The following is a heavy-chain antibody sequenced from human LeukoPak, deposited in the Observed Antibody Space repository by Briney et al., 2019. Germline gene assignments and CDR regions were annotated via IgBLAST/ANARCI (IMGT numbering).Heavy chain of an antibody. D-gene: IGHD3-9*01. CDR1: GDSISSSSYY. CDR2: IYYSGST. Sequence: SETLSLTCTVSGDSISSSSYYWGWIRQPPGKGLEWIGSIYYSGSTYYNPSLKSRVTISVDTSKNQFSLKLSSATAADTAVYYCARTYYDILTGYYPFDYWGQGTLVTVSS. V-gene: IGHV4-39*07. J-gene: IGHJ4*02. CDR3: ARTYYDILTGYYPFDY.